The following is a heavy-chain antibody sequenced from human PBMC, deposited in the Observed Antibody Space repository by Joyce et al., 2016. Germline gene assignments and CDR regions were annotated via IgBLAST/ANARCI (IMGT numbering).Heavy chain of an antibody. D-gene: IGHD6-19*01. J-gene: IGHJ4*02. V-gene: IGHV3-21*01. CDR2: ITMSSRHT. Sequence: EVHLVESGGGLVKPGGSLRLSCAGSGFTFGNSTVNWVRQAPGKGLEWVSSITMSSRHTDHADSVRGRFTISRDNAENSVYLRMNSLRVEDTAVYYCTREYRSGSFDYWGQGTLVTVSS. CDR3: TREYRSGSFDY. CDR1: GFTFGNST.